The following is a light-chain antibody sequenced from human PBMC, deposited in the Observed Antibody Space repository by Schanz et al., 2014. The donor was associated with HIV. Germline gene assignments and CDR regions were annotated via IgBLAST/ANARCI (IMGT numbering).Light chain of an antibody. Sequence: QSALTQPASVSGSPGQSISISCTGTSGDVGSYNYVFWYQQHPGKAPKLMIYDVSNRPSGVSSRFSGSKSGNTASLTISGLQAEDEADYYCSSYTVSGARGVIVGTGTKLTVL. J-gene: IGLJ2*01. CDR1: SGDVGSYNY. V-gene: IGLV2-14*03. CDR2: DVS. CDR3: SSYTVSGARGVI.